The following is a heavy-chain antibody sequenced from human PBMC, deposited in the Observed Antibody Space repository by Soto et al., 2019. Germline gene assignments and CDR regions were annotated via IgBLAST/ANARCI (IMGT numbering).Heavy chain of an antibody. CDR2: IHPNSGGT. Sequence: GASVKVSCKASGYTFTGYYMHWVRQAPGQGLEWMGWIHPNSGGTNYAQKFQGRVTMTRDTSISTAYMELSRLRSDDTAVYYCARDLIRPTARTYGMDVWGQGTTVTVSS. D-gene: IGHD4-17*01. J-gene: IGHJ6*02. CDR1: GYTFTGYY. CDR3: ARDLIRPTARTYGMDV. V-gene: IGHV1-2*02.